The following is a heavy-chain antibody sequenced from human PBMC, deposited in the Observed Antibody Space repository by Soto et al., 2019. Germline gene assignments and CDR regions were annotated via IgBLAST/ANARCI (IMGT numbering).Heavy chain of an antibody. CDR3: ARDRRSTISTGYYFRSDV. Sequence: EVQLVESGGGLVQPGGSLRLSCAASGFTFSSYSMNWVRQAPGKGLEWVSYISSSSSTIDYADSVKGRFTISRDNAKNSLYLQMNSLRAEDTAVYYCARDRRSTISTGYYFRSDVWGKGTTVTVSS. J-gene: IGHJ6*04. V-gene: IGHV3-48*01. D-gene: IGHD3-9*01. CDR1: GFTFSSYS. CDR2: ISSSSSTI.